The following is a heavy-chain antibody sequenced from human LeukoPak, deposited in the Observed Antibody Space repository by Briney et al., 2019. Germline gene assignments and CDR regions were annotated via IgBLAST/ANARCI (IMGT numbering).Heavy chain of an antibody. J-gene: IGHJ4*02. CDR1: GFTFSSFW. V-gene: IGHV4-4*08. CDR3: ARDGPSVYFDY. Sequence: PGGSLRLSCAASGFTFSSFWMTWVRQAPGKGLEWIGRIYTSGSTNYNPSLKSRVTISLDTSKNHFSLKLDSVTAADTAVYYCARDGPSVYFDYWGQGTLVTVSS. CDR2: IYTSGST.